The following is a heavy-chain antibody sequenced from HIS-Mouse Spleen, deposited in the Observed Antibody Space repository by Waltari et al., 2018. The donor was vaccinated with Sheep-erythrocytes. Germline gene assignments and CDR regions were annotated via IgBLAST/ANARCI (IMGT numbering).Heavy chain of an antibody. CDR1: GFTFSSYG. CDR2: IWYDGSNK. CDR3: AKIAAAGTYYFDY. D-gene: IGHD6-13*01. J-gene: IGHJ4*02. V-gene: IGHV3-33*06. Sequence: QVQLVESGGGVVQPGRSLRLSCAASGFTFSSYGMHWVRQAPGKGREGVEVIWYDGSNKYYADSVKGRFTISRDNSKNTLYLQMNSLRAEDTAVYYCAKIAAAGTYYFDYWGQGTLVTVSS.